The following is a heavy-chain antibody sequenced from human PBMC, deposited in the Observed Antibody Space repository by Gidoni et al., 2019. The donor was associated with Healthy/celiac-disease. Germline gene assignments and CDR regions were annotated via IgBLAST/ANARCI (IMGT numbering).Heavy chain of an antibody. CDR3: ARGYCSGGSCHQAFDI. Sequence: QVQLQESGPGLVKPSQTLSLTCTVSGGSISRGSYSWSWIRQPAGKGLEWIGRIYTSGSTNYNPSLKSRVTISVDTSKNQFSLKLSSVTAADTAVYYCARGYCSGGSCHQAFDIWGQGTMVTVSS. D-gene: IGHD2-15*01. CDR2: IYTSGST. V-gene: IGHV4-61*02. J-gene: IGHJ3*02. CDR1: GGSISRGSYS.